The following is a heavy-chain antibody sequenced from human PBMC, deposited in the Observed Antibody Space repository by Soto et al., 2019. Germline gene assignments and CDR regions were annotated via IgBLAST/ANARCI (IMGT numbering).Heavy chain of an antibody. Sequence: QVQLVESGGGVIQHGRSLRLSCTASGFTFSSFGIHWVRHAPGKGLERVTIIAYDGSDKYYAASVKGRFTISRDNSKNTVYLEMNSLRGDDTAVYYCAKGAHRRQMLSWFDSWGQGTLVTVSS. D-gene: IGHD2-8*01. J-gene: IGHJ5*01. CDR1: GFTFSSFG. CDR3: AKGAHRRQMLSWFDS. CDR2: IAYDGSDK. V-gene: IGHV3-30*18.